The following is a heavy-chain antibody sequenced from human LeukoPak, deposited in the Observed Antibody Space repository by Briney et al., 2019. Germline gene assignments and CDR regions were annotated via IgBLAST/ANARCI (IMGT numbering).Heavy chain of an antibody. CDR1: GGSISSYY. V-gene: IGHV4-59*01. CDR3: ARDDYYEGGFDY. Sequence: SETLSLTCTVSGGSISSYYWSWIRQPPGKGLEWIGYIYYSGSTNYNPSLKSRVTISVDTFKNQFSLKLSSVTAADTAVYYCARDDYYEGGFDYWGQGTLVTVSS. J-gene: IGHJ4*02. D-gene: IGHD3-22*01. CDR2: IYYSGST.